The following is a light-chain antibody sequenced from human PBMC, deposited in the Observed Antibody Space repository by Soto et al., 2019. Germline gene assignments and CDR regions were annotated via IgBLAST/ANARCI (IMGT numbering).Light chain of an antibody. CDR3: HQYNMWPPLI. CDR1: LSVSTN. V-gene: IGKV3-15*01. Sequence: EMVMTQSPATLSVSPGDRATLSCRASLSVSTNLAWYQQKPGQAPRLLIYDASTRATGVPARFSGSGSGTEFTLTISSLQSEDFAVYYCHQYNMWPPLIFGGGTKVEIK. J-gene: IGKJ4*01. CDR2: DAS.